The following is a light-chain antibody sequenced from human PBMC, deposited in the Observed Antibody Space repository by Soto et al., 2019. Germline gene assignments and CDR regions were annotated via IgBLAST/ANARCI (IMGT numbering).Light chain of an antibody. CDR3: QQYNNWPRT. CDR2: GAS. V-gene: IGKV3-15*01. Sequence: ESVLTQSPGTLSLSPGERTTLSCRASQGVGYLAWYQQKPGQSPRLLLYGASTRATGIPARFSGSGSGTEFTLTISSLQSEDFAVYYCQQYNNWPRTFGQGTKVDIK. J-gene: IGKJ1*01. CDR1: QGVGY.